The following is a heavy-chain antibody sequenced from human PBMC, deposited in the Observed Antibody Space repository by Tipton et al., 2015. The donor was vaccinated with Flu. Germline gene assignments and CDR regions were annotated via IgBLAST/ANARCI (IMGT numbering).Heavy chain of an antibody. Sequence: SLRLSCAASGFTFSDYYMSWIRLAPGKGLEWASHISSSGSSINYADSVKGRFTISRDNAKNSLYLQMNSLRAEDTAVYYCARDHPPSITVFGEITDYFGIDVWGQGTTVTVSS. CDR2: ISSSGSSI. V-gene: IGHV3-11*01. CDR3: ARDHPPSITVFGEITDYFGIDV. CDR1: GFTFSDYY. D-gene: IGHD3-3*01. J-gene: IGHJ6*02.